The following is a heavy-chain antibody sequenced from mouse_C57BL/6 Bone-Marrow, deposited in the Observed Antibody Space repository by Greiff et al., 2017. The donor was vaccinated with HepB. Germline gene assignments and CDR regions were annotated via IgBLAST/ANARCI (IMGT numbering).Heavy chain of an antibody. CDR1: GYTFTSYG. CDR2: IYPRSGDT. D-gene: IGHD1-1*01. CDR3: ARERHYYGSSSDS. J-gene: IGHJ2*01. Sequence: QVQLQQSGAELARPGASVKLSCKASGYTFTSYGISWVKQRTGQGLEWIGEIYPRSGDTYYNEKFKGKATLTADKSSSTAYMELRSLTSEDSAVYFCARERHYYGSSSDSWGQGTTLTVSS. V-gene: IGHV1-81*01.